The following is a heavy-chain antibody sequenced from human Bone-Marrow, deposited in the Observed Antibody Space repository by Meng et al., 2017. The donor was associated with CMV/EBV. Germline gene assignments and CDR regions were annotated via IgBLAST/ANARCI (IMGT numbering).Heavy chain of an antibody. CDR1: GYTFTGYY. Sequence: ASVKVSCKASGYTFTGYYMHWVRQAPGQGLEWMGWINPNSGGTNYAQEFQGRVTMTGDTSISTAYMELSRLRSDDTAVYYCARGYAFITMVRGVIPYFDYWGQGTLVTVSS. CDR2: INPNSGGT. D-gene: IGHD3-10*01. J-gene: IGHJ4*02. V-gene: IGHV1-2*02. CDR3: ARGYAFITMVRGVIPYFDY.